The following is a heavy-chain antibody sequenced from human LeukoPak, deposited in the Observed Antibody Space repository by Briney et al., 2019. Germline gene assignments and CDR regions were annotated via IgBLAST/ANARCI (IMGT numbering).Heavy chain of an antibody. V-gene: IGHV3-23*01. CDR2: ISGSGGAT. Sequence: GSLRLSCAASGFTFSSYAMSWVRQAPGKGLEWVSAISGSGGATYYADSVKGRFTISRDNSKNTLYVQMNGLRAEDTAVYYCAKAAGSNCGKYWFDHWGQGTLVTVSS. CDR3: AKAAGSNCGKYWFDH. D-gene: IGHD4-11*01. CDR1: GFTFSSYA. J-gene: IGHJ5*02.